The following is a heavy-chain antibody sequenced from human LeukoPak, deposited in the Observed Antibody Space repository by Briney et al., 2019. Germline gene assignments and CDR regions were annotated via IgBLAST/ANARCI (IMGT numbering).Heavy chain of an antibody. V-gene: IGHV1-69*06. CDR3: ARSIDGEYYYYYMDV. CDR2: IIPIFGTA. CDR1: GGTFSSYA. D-gene: IGHD5-24*01. J-gene: IGHJ6*03. Sequence: SVKVSCKASGGTFSSYAISWVRQAPGQGLEWMGGIIPIFGTANYAQKFQGRVTITADKSTSTAYMELSSLRSEDTAVYYCARSIDGEYYYYYMDVWGKGTTVTVSS.